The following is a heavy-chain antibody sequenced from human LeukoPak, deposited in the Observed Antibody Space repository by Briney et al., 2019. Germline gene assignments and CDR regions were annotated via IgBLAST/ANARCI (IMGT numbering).Heavy chain of an antibody. CDR1: GYTFTGYY. CDR2: INPNSGGT. CDR3: ARVLPRIAAAGQGCFQH. J-gene: IGHJ1*01. Sequence: ASVKVSCKASGYTFTGYYMHWVRQAPGQGLEWMGWINPNSGGTNYAQKFQGRVTMTRDTSISTAYMELSRLRSDDTAVYYCARVLPRIAAAGQGCFQHWGQGTLVTVSS. V-gene: IGHV1-2*02. D-gene: IGHD6-13*01.